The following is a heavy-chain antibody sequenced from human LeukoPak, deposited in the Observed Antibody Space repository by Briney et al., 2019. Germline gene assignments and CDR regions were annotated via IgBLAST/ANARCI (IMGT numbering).Heavy chain of an antibody. CDR1: GYTFTSYG. CDR3: ARDSYGDYARGRSRGMDV. Sequence: ASVKVSCKASGYTFTSYGISWVRQAPGQGLEWMGWISAYNGNTNYAQKLQGRVTMTTDTSTSTAYMELRSLRSDDTAVYYCARDSYGDYARGRSRGMDVWGQGTTVTVSS. D-gene: IGHD4-17*01. V-gene: IGHV1-18*01. J-gene: IGHJ6*02. CDR2: ISAYNGNT.